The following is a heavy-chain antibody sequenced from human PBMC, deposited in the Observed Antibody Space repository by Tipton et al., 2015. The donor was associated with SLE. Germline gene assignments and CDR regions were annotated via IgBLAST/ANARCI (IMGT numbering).Heavy chain of an antibody. CDR3: ARDGGITTDIDV. Sequence: LRLSCTVSGGSITNDAYYWSWIRQSPGKGLEWIGYIYYDGNSHYNPSLKSRVTISIDTSNNLFYLRLMSVTAADTAAYYCARDGGITTDIDVWGQGILVTVSS. CDR2: IYYDGNS. V-gene: IGHV4-61*08. D-gene: IGHD3-10*01. J-gene: IGHJ5*01. CDR1: GGSITNDAYY.